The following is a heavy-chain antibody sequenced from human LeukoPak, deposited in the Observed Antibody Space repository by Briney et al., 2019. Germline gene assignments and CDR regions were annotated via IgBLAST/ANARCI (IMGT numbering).Heavy chain of an antibody. Sequence: PGGSLRLSCAASGFIFSDYWMNWVRQVPGKGPEWVANIKQDESGKYYVDSVKGRFTISRDNAKSSLYLQMNSLRAEDTAVYYCARALDSSSSRYQAFEEWGQGTLVTVSS. D-gene: IGHD2-2*01. J-gene: IGHJ4*02. V-gene: IGHV3-7*01. CDR3: ARALDSSSSRYQAFEE. CDR1: GFIFSDYW. CDR2: IKQDESGK.